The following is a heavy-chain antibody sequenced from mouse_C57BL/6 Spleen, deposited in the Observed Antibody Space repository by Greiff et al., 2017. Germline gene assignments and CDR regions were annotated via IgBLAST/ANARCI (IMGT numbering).Heavy chain of an antibody. CDR2: IYPGDGDT. CDR1: GYAFSSYW. Sequence: VKLQESGAELVKPGASVKISCKASGYAFSSYWMNWVKQRPGKGLEWIGQIYPGDGDTNYNGKFKGKATLTADKSSSTAYMQLSSLTSEDSAVYFCARITTVVAYYFDYWGQGTTLTVSS. J-gene: IGHJ2*01. CDR3: ARITTVVAYYFDY. V-gene: IGHV1-80*01. D-gene: IGHD1-1*01.